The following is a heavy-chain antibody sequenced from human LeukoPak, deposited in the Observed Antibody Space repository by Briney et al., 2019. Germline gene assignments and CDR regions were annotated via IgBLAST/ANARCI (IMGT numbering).Heavy chain of an antibody. CDR3: AKDDYGDYIFDY. Sequence: GGSLRLSCAAYGFTFSSYAMSWVRQAPGKGLEWVSAISGSGGSTYYADSVKGRFTISRDNSKNTLYLQMNSLRAEDTAVYYCAKDDYGDYIFDYWGQGTLVTVSS. J-gene: IGHJ4*02. V-gene: IGHV3-23*01. CDR1: GFTFSSYA. D-gene: IGHD4-17*01. CDR2: ISGSGGST.